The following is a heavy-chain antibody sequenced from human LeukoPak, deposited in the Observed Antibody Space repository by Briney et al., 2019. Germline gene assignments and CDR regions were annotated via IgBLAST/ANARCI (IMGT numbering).Heavy chain of an antibody. CDR3: ARDTYYTSGTYYIDYFDS. D-gene: IGHD3-10*01. Sequence: PSETLSLTCTVSGGSMSSHYWSWVRQPPGKALEWIGYISHGGQTLSNPSLSSRVTISVDTSNNQFSLKLTSVTAADTAVYFCARDTYYTSGTYYIDYFDSWGQGALVTVSS. V-gene: IGHV4-59*11. J-gene: IGHJ4*02. CDR2: ISHGGQT. CDR1: GGSMSSHY.